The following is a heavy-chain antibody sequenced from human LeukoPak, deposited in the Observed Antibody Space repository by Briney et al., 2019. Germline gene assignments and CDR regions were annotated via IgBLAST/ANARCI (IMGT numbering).Heavy chain of an antibody. Sequence: ASVKVSCKAPGYTFTGYYMHWVRQAPGQGLEWMGWINPNSGGTNYAQKFQGWVTMTRDTSISTAYMELSRLRSDDTAVYYCARADSSGWYGDGEFDYWGQGTLVTVSS. D-gene: IGHD6-19*01. V-gene: IGHV1-2*04. CDR1: GYTFTGYY. CDR3: ARADSSGWYGDGEFDY. J-gene: IGHJ4*02. CDR2: INPNSGGT.